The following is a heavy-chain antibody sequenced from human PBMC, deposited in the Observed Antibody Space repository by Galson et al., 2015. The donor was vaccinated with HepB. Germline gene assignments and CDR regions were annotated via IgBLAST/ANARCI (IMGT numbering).Heavy chain of an antibody. CDR2: VSHAGSEC. V-gene: IGHV3-30*18. D-gene: IGHD3-3*01. CDR3: AKENTYYDFLSGYYKVYYFDN. J-gene: IGHJ4*02. Sequence: SLRLSCAASGFTFSSYGMHWVRQAPGNGLEWVAVVSHAGSECAYADSVQGRFTISRDNSKNTLDLQMNSLRPEDTAVYYCAKENTYYDFLSGYYKVYYFDNWGQGTLVTVSP. CDR1: GFTFSSYG.